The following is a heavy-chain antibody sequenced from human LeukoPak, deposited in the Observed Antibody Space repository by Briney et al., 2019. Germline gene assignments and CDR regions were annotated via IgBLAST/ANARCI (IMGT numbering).Heavy chain of an antibody. V-gene: IGHV4-59*01. D-gene: IGHD5-12*01. CDR3: ARDLRHSDYDLGLDY. Sequence: SETLSLTCTVSGGSISSYYWNWIRQPPGKGLEWIGYMYYSGSTNYNPSLKSRVTISADTSKNQFSLKLSSVTAADTAVYYCARDLRHSDYDLGLDYWGQGTLVTVSS. J-gene: IGHJ4*02. CDR1: GGSISSYY. CDR2: MYYSGST.